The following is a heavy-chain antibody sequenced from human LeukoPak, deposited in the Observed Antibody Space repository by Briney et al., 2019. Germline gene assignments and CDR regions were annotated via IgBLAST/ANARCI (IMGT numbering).Heavy chain of an antibody. CDR1: GGSISSYY. CDR3: ARVSSDWFPPDY. D-gene: IGHD6-19*01. Sequence: SETLSLTCTVSGGSISSYYWSWIRQPPGKGLEWIGYIYYSGSTNYNPSLKSRVTISVDTSKNQFSLKLSSVSAADTAVYYCARVSSDWFPPDYWGQGTLVTVSS. CDR2: IYYSGST. V-gene: IGHV4-59*01. J-gene: IGHJ4*02.